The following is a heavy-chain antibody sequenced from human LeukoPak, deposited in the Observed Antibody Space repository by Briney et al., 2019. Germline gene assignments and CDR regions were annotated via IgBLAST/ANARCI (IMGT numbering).Heavy chain of an antibody. Sequence: SVKVSCKASGGTFSSYAISWLRQAPGQGLEWMGGIIPIFGTANYAQKFQGRVTITADESTSTAYMELSSLRSEDTAVYYCARDPGYSSGWYYFDYWGQGTLVTVSS. CDR3: ARDPGYSSGWYYFDY. CDR1: GGTFSSYA. J-gene: IGHJ4*02. D-gene: IGHD6-19*01. CDR2: IIPIFGTA. V-gene: IGHV1-69*13.